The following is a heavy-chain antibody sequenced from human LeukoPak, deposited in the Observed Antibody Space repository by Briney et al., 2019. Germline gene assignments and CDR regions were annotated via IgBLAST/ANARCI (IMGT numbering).Heavy chain of an antibody. CDR2: IKSKTDRGTT. D-gene: IGHD3-10*01. V-gene: IGHV3-15*01. J-gene: IGHJ6*02. CDR1: GFTFSNAW. Sequence: GGSLRLSCAASGFTFSNAWMSWVRQSPGKGLAWVGRIKSKTDRGTTDYAAPVKGRFTISRDDSKNTLYLQMNSLKTEDTAVYYCTTSRGWGFGELFSYYYGMDVWGQGTTVTVSS. CDR3: TTSRGWGFGELFSYYYGMDV.